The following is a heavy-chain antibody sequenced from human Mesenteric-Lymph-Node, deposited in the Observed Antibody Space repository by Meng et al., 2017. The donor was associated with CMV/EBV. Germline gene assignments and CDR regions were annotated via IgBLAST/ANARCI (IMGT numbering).Heavy chain of an antibody. CDR2: ISTTSTYI. V-gene: IGHV3-21*01. CDR3: ARDIRGSDYYYGMDV. D-gene: IGHD3-10*01. J-gene: IGHJ6*02. CDR1: GFTFNSYG. Sequence: GGSLRLSCAASGFTFNSYGMSWVRQAPGKGLEWISFISTTSTYIDYADSVKGRFTISRDNARNSLFLQMNSLRAEDTAVYYCARDIRGSDYYYGMDVWGQGTTVTVSS.